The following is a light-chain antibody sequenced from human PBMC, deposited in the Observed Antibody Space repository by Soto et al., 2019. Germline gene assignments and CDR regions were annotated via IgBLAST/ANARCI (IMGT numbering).Light chain of an antibody. CDR1: QSINTY. Sequence: DIQMTQSPSSLSASVGDRVTLSCRASQSINTYLTWYQQKPGKAPKLLIYAASSLQTGVPPRFSGSGSGTDFTLTINSLQPEDFATYSCQQSYSTPGTFGQGTKLEI. J-gene: IGKJ2*02. V-gene: IGKV1-39*01. CDR2: AAS. CDR3: QQSYSTPGT.